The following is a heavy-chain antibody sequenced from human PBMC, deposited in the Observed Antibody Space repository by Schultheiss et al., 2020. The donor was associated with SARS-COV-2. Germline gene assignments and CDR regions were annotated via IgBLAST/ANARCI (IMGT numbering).Heavy chain of an antibody. Sequence: GESLKISCAASGFTFSSYGMHWVRQAPGKGLEWVAVIWYDGSNKYYADSVKGRFTISRDNSKNTLYLQMNSLRAEDTAVYYCARALHSGYDLVRIGPDYWGQGTLVTVSS. CDR2: IWYDGSNK. J-gene: IGHJ4*02. V-gene: IGHV3-33*01. CDR3: ARALHSGYDLVRIGPDY. CDR1: GFTFSSYG. D-gene: IGHD5-12*01.